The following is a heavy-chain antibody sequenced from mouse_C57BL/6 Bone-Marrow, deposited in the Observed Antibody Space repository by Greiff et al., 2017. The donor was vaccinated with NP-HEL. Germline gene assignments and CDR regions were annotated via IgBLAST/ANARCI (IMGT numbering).Heavy chain of an antibody. CDR3: ARSDYYGSSPWFAY. CDR1: GYTFTSYG. Sequence: QVQLKQSGAELARPGASVKLSCKASGYTFTSYGISWVKQRTGQGLEWIGEIYPRSGNTYSNEKFKGKATLTADKSSSTAYMELRSLTSEDSAVYFGARSDYYGSSPWFAYWGQGTLVTVSA. V-gene: IGHV1-81*01. CDR2: IYPRSGNT. D-gene: IGHD1-1*01. J-gene: IGHJ3*01.